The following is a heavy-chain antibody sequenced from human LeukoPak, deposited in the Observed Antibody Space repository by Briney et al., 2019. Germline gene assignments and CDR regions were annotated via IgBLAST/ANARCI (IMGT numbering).Heavy chain of an antibody. V-gene: IGHV3-53*01. CDR1: GFTVSSNY. CDR2: IYSGGSS. Sequence: GGSLRLSCAASGFTVSSNYMSWVRQAPGKGLEWVSVIYSGGSSYYADSVKGRFTISRDNSKNTLYLQMNSLRAEDTAVYYCAMDSGSYYYGAFDIWGQGTMVTVSS. D-gene: IGHD1-26*01. CDR3: AMDSGSYYYGAFDI. J-gene: IGHJ3*02.